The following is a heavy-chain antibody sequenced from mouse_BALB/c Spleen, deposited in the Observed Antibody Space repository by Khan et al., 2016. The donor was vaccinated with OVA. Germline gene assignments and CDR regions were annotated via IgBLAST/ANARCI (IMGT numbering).Heavy chain of an antibody. V-gene: IGHV1-7*01. J-gene: IGHJ2*01. CDR1: GYTFINYW. CDR3: ARRGLRWYFDY. CDR2: INPSTGYT. Sequence: QVQLQQSGAELAKPGASVKMSCKASGYTFINYWILWVKQRPGQGLEWIGYINPSTGYTEYNQNFKDKATLTADKSFSTAYMQLSTMTSEDCAVYYCARRGLRWYFDYWGQGTTLTVSA. D-gene: IGHD1-1*01.